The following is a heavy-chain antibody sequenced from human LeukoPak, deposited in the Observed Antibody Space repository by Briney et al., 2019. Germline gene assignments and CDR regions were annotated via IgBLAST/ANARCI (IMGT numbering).Heavy chain of an antibody. V-gene: IGHV1-3*01. CDR2: INAGNGNT. CDR1: GYTFTSYA. Sequence: GASVKVSCKASGYTFTSYAMHWVRQAPGQRLEWMGWINAGNGNTKYSQKFQGRVTITRDTSVSTAYMELSSLRSEDTAVYYCARDRWLRPYYFDYWGQGTLVTVSS. CDR3: ARDRWLRPYYFDY. D-gene: IGHD5-12*01. J-gene: IGHJ4*02.